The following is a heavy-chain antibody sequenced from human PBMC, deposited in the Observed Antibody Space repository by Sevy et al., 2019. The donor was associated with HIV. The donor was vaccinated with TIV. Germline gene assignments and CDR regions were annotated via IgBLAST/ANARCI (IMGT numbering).Heavy chain of an antibody. CDR1: GFTFSSYS. V-gene: IGHV3-21*04. CDR3: AKEGGGYYYDSSGLFDY. D-gene: IGHD3-22*01. J-gene: IGHJ4*02. Sequence: GGSLRLSCTASGFTFSSYSMNWVRQAPGKGLEWVSSISFSSNYIYYADSVRGRFTISRDNAKNSLYLHMDSLRAEDTAVYYCAKEGGGYYYDSSGLFDYWGQGTLVTVSS. CDR2: ISFSSNYI.